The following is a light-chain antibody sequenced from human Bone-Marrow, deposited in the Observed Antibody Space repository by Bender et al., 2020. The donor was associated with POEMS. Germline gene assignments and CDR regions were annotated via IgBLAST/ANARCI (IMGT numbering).Light chain of an antibody. CDR2: KDT. CDR3: QSADSSGRYPVV. CDR1: ALPKQY. Sequence: SFELTQPPSVSVSPGQTARITCSGDALPKQYASWYQQRPGQAPVLIICKDTERPSGIPERFSGSSSGTTVTLTISGVQAEDEADYYCQSADSSGRYPVVFGGGTKLTVL. J-gene: IGLJ2*01. V-gene: IGLV3-25*03.